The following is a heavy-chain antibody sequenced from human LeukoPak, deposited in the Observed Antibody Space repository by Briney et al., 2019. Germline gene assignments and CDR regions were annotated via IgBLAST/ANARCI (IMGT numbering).Heavy chain of an antibody. V-gene: IGHV3-30*04. D-gene: IGHD6-13*01. CDR1: GFTFSSYA. Sequence: GRSLRLSCAASGFTFSSYAMHWVRQAPGKGLEWVAVISYNGSNKYYADSVKGRFTISRDNSKNTLYLQMNSLRAEDTAVYYCAIGIAAAGRFDYWGQGTLVPASS. CDR2: ISYNGSNK. CDR3: AIGIAAAGRFDY. J-gene: IGHJ4*02.